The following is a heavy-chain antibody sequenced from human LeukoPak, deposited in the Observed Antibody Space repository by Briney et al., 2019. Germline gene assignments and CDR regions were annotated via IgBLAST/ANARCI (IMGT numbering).Heavy chain of an antibody. J-gene: IGHJ4*02. CDR1: GFTFSSYA. Sequence: GRSLRLSCAASGFTFSSYAMHWVRQAPGKGLEWVAVISYDGSNKYYADSVKGRFTISRDNSKNTLYLQMNSLRAEDTAVYYCAREPPPQLVAAFDYWGQGTLVTVSS. V-gene: IGHV3-30*01. D-gene: IGHD2-15*01. CDR2: ISYDGSNK. CDR3: AREPPPQLVAAFDY.